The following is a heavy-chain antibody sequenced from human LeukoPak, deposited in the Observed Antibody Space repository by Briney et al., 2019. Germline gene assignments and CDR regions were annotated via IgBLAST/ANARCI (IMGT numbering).Heavy chain of an antibody. CDR1: GYTFTGYY. D-gene: IGHD3-3*01. J-gene: IGHJ5*02. V-gene: IGHV1-2*02. CDR2: INPNSGGT. Sequence: ASVKVSCKASGYTFTGYYMHWVRQAPGQGLEWMGWINPNSGGTNYAQKFQGRVTMTRDMSISTAYMELSRLRSDDTAVYYCARGRVTIFGVVTLRGEFDPWGQGTLVTVSS. CDR3: ARGRVTIFGVVTLRGEFDP.